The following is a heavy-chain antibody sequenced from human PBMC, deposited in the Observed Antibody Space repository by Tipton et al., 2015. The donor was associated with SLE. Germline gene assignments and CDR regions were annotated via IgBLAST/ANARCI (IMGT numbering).Heavy chain of an antibody. CDR2: IYISGRT. CDR3: ARGGGATGCMDV. CDR1: GDSLNSGNYF. D-gene: IGHD1-26*01. Sequence: TLSLTCTVSGDSLNSGNYFWSWVRQPAGKGREWVGRIYISGRTNFNPSLKTRVTMSVDSSKNPFSLKLTSETAAGTAVYYCARGGGATGCMDVWGQGTTVAVSS. J-gene: IGHJ6*02. V-gene: IGHV4-61*02.